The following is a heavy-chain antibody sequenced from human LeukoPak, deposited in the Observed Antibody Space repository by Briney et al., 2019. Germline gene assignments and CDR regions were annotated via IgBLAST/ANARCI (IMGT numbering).Heavy chain of an antibody. D-gene: IGHD1-7*01. CDR1: GGSINYYY. CDR3: ARTTGNYGYCFDY. Sequence: KTSETLSLTCTVSGGSINYYYWSWIRQPPGKGLEWIGYIYYRGSTNYNPSLNSRVTISVDTSKNQFSLKLTSVTAADTAVYYCARTTGNYGYCFDYWGQGTLVTVSS. CDR2: IYYRGST. V-gene: IGHV4-59*01. J-gene: IGHJ4*02.